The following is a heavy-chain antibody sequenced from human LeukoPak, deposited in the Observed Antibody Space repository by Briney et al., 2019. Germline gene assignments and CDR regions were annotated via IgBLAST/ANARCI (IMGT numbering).Heavy chain of an antibody. CDR1: GFTFGDYA. V-gene: IGHV3-49*04. J-gene: IGHJ4*02. CDR3: TRGVASYDY. D-gene: IGHD2-15*01. Sequence: PGGSLRLSCTASGFTFGDYAMSWVRQAPGKGLEWVGFIRSKAYGGTTEYAASVKGRFTISRDDSKSIAYLQMNSLKPEDTAVYYCTRGVASYDYWGQGTLVTVSS. CDR2: IRSKAYGGTT.